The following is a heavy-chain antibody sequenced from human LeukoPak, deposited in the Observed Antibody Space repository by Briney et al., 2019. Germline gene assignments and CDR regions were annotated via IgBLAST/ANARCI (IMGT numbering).Heavy chain of an antibody. V-gene: IGHV4-59*04. Sequence: SETLSLTCTVSGGSISSYFWSWIRQPPGKGLEWIGYIYYSGSTYYNPSLKSRVTISVDTSKNQFSLKLSSVTAADTAVYYCAVAAAGDSFDYWGQGTLVTVSS. D-gene: IGHD6-13*01. J-gene: IGHJ4*02. CDR2: IYYSGST. CDR3: AVAAAGDSFDY. CDR1: GGSISSYF.